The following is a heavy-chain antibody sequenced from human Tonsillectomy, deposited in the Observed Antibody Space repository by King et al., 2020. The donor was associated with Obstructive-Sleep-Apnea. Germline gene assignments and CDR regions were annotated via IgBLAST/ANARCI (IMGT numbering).Heavy chain of an antibody. Sequence: QLQESGPRLVKPSQTLSLTCSVSGGSISSDGYYWSWIRQHPGKGLEWIGYIYFSGNTYYNPSLKSRVIISVDTSKNHFSLKLSSVTAADTAEYYCARETHIYGMDVWGQGTTVTVSS. CDR3: ARETHIYGMDV. V-gene: IGHV4-31*02. J-gene: IGHJ6*02. CDR1: GGSISSDGYY. CDR2: IYFSGNT.